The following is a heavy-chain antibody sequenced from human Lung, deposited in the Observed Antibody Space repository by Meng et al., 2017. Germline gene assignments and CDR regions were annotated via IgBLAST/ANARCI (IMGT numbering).Heavy chain of an antibody. CDR1: GGSITSSTW. D-gene: IGHD1-26*01. V-gene: IGHV4-4*02. CDR3: ARFDISSSGRDDY. CDR2: TFHSGST. Sequence: QVQLQESGPGLVKPSGTLSLTCAVSGGSITSSTWWSWVRQTPGKGLEWFGETFHSGSTNYNPPLESRVTISVDKSKNQFSLKVYSVTAADTATYYCARFDISSSGRDDYWGQGILVTVSS. J-gene: IGHJ4*02.